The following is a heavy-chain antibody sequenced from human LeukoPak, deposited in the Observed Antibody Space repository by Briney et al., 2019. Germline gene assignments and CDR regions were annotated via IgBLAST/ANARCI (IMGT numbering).Heavy chain of an antibody. V-gene: IGHV3-23*01. J-gene: IGHJ4*02. Sequence: PGGSLRLSCAASGFTFSSYAMSWVRQAPGKRLEWVSAISGSGGSTYYADSVKGRFTISRDNSKNTLYLQMNSLRAEDTAIYYCASYNWNFLNDYWGQGTLVTVSS. CDR3: ASYNWNFLNDY. CDR1: GFTFSSYA. CDR2: ISGSGGST. D-gene: IGHD1-7*01.